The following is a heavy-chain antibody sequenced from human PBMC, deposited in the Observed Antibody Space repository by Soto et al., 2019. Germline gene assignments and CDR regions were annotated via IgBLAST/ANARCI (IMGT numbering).Heavy chain of an antibody. Sequence: GGSLRLSCAASGFTFSSYWMHWVRQAPGKGLVWVSRINSDGSSTSYADSVKGRFTISRDNAKNTLYLQMNSLRAEDTAVYYCARELGWDIVATSNKSGSYYNAFDIWGQGTMVTVSS. D-gene: IGHD5-12*01. J-gene: IGHJ3*02. V-gene: IGHV3-74*01. CDR1: GFTFSSYW. CDR3: ARELGWDIVATSNKSGSYYNAFDI. CDR2: INSDGSST.